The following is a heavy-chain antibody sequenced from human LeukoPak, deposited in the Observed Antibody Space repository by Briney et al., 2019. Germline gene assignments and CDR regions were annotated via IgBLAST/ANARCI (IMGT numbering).Heavy chain of an antibody. V-gene: IGHV4-34*01. D-gene: IGHD2-21*02. J-gene: IGHJ4*02. CDR2: INYSGST. CDR3: ARDLASCAGDCYSDGFDY. CDR1: SESFSGYF. Sequence: SETLSLTCAIYSESFSGYFWSWIRQPPGKGLEWIGEINYSGSTNYNPSLKSRVTMSVDTSKNKFSLKLSSVTAADTAVYYCARDLASCAGDCYSDGFDYWGQGALVTVSS.